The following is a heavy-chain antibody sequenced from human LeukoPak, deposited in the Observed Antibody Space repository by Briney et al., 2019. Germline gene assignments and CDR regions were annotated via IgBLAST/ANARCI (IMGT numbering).Heavy chain of an antibody. CDR2: IYYSGST. J-gene: IGHJ4*02. CDR1: GGSISSYY. V-gene: IGHV4-59*01. CDR3: ARSEDYYDSSGYYHYLTPFDY. Sequence: SETLSLTCTVSGGSISSYYWSWIRQPPGKGLEWIGYIYYSGSTNYNPSLKSRVTISVDTSKNQFSLKLSSVTAADTAVYYCARSEDYYDSSGYYHYLTPFDYWGQGTLVTVSS. D-gene: IGHD3-22*01.